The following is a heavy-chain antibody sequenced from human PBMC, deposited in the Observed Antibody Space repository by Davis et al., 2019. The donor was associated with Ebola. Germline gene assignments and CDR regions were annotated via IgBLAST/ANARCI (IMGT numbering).Heavy chain of an antibody. CDR1: GFTFSNYW. D-gene: IGHD4-11*01. J-gene: IGHJ4*02. CDR3: ARGYSDLY. CDR2: MQGDGSEK. V-gene: IGHV3-7*03. Sequence: PGGSLRLSCAASGFTFSNYWMNWVRQAPGKGLEWVANMQGDGSEKYYVDSVKGRFTISRDNAKNSLYLQMDSLRAEDTAVYYCARGYSDLYWGQGTLVTVSS.